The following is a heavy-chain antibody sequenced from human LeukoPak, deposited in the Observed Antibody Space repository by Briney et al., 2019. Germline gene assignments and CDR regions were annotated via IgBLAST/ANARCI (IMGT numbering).Heavy chain of an antibody. V-gene: IGHV7-4-1*02. CDR3: ARNPTIAAEDAFDI. D-gene: IGHD6-13*01. CDR2: INTNTGNP. Sequence: ASVKVSCKASGYTFTSYAMNWVRQAPGQGLEWMGWINTNTGNPTYAQGFTGRFVFSLDTSVSTAYLQISSLKAEDTAVYYCARNPTIAAEDAFDIWGQGTMVTVSS. J-gene: IGHJ3*02. CDR1: GYTFTSYA.